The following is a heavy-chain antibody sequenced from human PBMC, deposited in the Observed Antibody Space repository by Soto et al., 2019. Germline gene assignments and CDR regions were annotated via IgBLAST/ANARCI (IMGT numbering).Heavy chain of an antibody. CDR2: INPNGGST. CDR3: VRATAARQRDYSYHYYLHI. V-gene: IGHV1-46*03. D-gene: IGHD6-6*01. CDR1: GYTFTNYY. Sequence: EASVKVSCKASGYTFTNYYIHWVRQAPGQGLEWMGVINPNGGSTVYAQKFQGRVTLTRDTSTSTVYVELSSLRSDDTAVYFCVRATAARQRDYSYHYYLHIWGKGTTVTVSS. J-gene: IGHJ6*03.